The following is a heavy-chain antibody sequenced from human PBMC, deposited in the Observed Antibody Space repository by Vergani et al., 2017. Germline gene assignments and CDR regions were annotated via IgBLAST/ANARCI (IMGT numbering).Heavy chain of an antibody. CDR3: AREVNPDTAMGNHGRWFDP. Sequence: QVQLVQSGAEVKKPGASVKVSCKASGYPFTSYYMHWVRKAPGQGLEWMGIINPSGGSTSYAQKFQGRVTMTGDTSTRPVYMELRSLRSEDTAVYYGAREVNPDTAMGNHGRWFDPWGQGTLVTVSS. V-gene: IGHV1-46*01. J-gene: IGHJ5*02. CDR2: INPSGGST. D-gene: IGHD5-18*01. CDR1: GYPFTSYY.